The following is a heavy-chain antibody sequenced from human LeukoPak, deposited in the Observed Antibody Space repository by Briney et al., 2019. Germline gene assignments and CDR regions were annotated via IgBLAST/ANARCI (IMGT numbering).Heavy chain of an antibody. Sequence: PGRSLRLSCAASGFTFSSYGMHWVRQAPGKGLEWVALISFDGSNQYYADSVKARFTISRDNSKNTLFLQMNSLRAEDTAVYYCAKPPEVGATVAYFDYWGQGTLVTASS. V-gene: IGHV3-30*18. D-gene: IGHD1-26*01. J-gene: IGHJ4*02. CDR2: ISFDGSNQ. CDR3: AKPPEVGATVAYFDY. CDR1: GFTFSSYG.